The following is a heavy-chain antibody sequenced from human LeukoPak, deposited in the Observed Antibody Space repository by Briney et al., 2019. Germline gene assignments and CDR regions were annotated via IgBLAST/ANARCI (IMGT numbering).Heavy chain of an antibody. CDR2: NYSGGST. V-gene: IGHV3-53*01. CDR1: WINVSSNY. CDR3: AREISRQVGIAAAGTEGYYFDY. Sequence: PGGALRLSCAASWINVSSNYISLVRQASGKGLGWVSVNYSGGSTHYADSVKGRFTIPRDNSKHTLDLQMNSLRAEERAVYYCAREISRQVGIAAAGTEGYYFDYWGQGTLVTVSS. D-gene: IGHD6-13*01. J-gene: IGHJ4*02.